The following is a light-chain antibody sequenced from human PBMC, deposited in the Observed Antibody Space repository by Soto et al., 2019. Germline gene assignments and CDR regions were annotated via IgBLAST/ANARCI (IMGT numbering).Light chain of an antibody. CDR2: GAS. Sequence: EIVMTQSTATLSVSPGERATLSCRASQSVSSNLAWYQQKPGQAPRLLIYGASTRATGIPARFSGSGSGTEFTLTISSLQSEDFAVYYCQQYNNWPLLTFGQGTKV. CDR3: QQYNNWPLLT. CDR1: QSVSSN. V-gene: IGKV3-15*01. J-gene: IGKJ1*01.